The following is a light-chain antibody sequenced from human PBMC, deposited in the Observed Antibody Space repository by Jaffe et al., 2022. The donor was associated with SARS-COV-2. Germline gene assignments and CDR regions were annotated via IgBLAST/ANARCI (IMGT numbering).Light chain of an antibody. Sequence: QSALTQPPSASGSPGQSVTISCTGTSTDVGNYNYVSWYQQHPGKAPKLMIYEVSKRPSGVPDRFSGSKSGNTASLTVSGLQAEDEADYYCNSYVGSSNFYVFGTGTKVTVL. J-gene: IGLJ1*01. CDR2: EVS. CDR3: NSYVGSSNFYV. V-gene: IGLV2-8*01. CDR1: STDVGNYNY.